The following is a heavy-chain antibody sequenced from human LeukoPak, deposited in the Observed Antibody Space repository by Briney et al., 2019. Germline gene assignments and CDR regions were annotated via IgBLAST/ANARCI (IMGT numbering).Heavy chain of an antibody. CDR1: GFTFSTYW. J-gene: IGHJ4*02. CDR3: ARGDGYGMDN. D-gene: IGHD5-24*01. CDR2: IKNDGSDT. V-gene: IGHV3-74*01. Sequence: PGGSLRLSCAASGFTFSTYWMHWVRQAPGKGLVWVSGIKNDGSDTTYADSVKGRFTISRDNAKNTLYLQMNSLRAEDMAVFHCARGDGYGMDNWGQGTRVTVSS.